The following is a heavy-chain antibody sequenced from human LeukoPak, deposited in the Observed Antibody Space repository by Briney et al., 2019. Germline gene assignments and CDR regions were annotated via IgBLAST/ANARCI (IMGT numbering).Heavy chain of an antibody. V-gene: IGHV4-31*03. Sequence: SETLSLTCTVSGGSISSGGYYWSCIRQHPGKGLEWIGYIYYSGSTYYNPSLKSRVTISVVTSKNQFSLKLSSVTAADTAVYYCARLNYDFWSGYHLLYYFDYWGQGTLVTVSS. J-gene: IGHJ4*02. CDR1: GGSISSGGYY. D-gene: IGHD3-3*01. CDR2: IYYSGST. CDR3: ARLNYDFWSGYHLLYYFDY.